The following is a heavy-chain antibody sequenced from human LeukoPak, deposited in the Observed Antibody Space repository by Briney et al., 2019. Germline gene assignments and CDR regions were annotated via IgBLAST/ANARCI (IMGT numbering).Heavy chain of an antibody. Sequence: SETLSLTCAVYGGSFSGYYWSWIRQPPGKGVEWVGEINHSGSTNYNPSLKSRVTISVDTSKNQFCLKLSSVTAADTAVYYCGRSGYSYADYWGQGTLVTVSS. V-gene: IGHV4-34*01. CDR1: GGSFSGYY. D-gene: IGHD5-18*01. J-gene: IGHJ4*02. CDR2: INHSGST. CDR3: GRSGYSYADY.